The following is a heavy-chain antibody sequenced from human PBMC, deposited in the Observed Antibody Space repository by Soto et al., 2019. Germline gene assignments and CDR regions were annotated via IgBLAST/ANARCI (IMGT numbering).Heavy chain of an antibody. V-gene: IGHV4-61*01. CDR3: AREGRYYYDSSGEFRNWFDP. J-gene: IGHJ5*02. Sequence: SETLSLTCSVSGDSISSENYYWSWIRQPPGRGLEWIGHIHYTGSTNYNPSLKRRVTMSVDTSKNQFSLKLTSVTAADTAVYYCAREGRYYYDSSGEFRNWFDPWGQGTRVTVSS. CDR1: GDSISSENYY. CDR2: IHYTGST. D-gene: IGHD3-22*01.